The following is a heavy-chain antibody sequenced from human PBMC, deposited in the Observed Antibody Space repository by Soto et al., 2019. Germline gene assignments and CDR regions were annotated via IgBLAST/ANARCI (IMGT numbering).Heavy chain of an antibody. J-gene: IGHJ5*02. CDR2: IYPGDSDT. CDR3: XRLGDYDFWSGPNWFDP. D-gene: IGHD3-3*01. V-gene: IGHV5-51*01. CDR1: GYSFTSYW. Sequence: GESLKISCKGSGYSFTSYWIGWVRQMPGKGLEWMGIIYPGDSDTRYSPSFQGQVTISADKSISTAYLQWSSLKASDTAMYYCXRLGDYDFWSGPNWFDPWGQGTLVTVSS.